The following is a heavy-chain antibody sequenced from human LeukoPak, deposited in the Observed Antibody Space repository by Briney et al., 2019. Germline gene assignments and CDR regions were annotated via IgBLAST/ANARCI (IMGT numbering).Heavy chain of an antibody. CDR1: GGSISSSSYY. D-gene: IGHD5-18*01. Sequence: SETLSLTCTVSGGSISSSSYYWGCIRQPPGKGLECIGSIYYRGSTYYNPSLQSRVTISVDTSKNQFSLKLSSVTAADTAVYYCARTDGTAMVLNAFGIWGQGTMVTVSS. CDR3: ARTDGTAMVLNAFGI. J-gene: IGHJ3*02. CDR2: IYYRGST. V-gene: IGHV4-39*01.